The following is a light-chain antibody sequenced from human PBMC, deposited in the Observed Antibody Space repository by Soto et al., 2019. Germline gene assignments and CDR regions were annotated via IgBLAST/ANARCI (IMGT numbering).Light chain of an antibody. J-gene: IGKJ1*01. CDR1: QSVSSY. V-gene: IGKV3-20*01. Sequence: EIVLTQYPGTLSLSPGERATLSCRASQSVSSYLAWYQRKPGQAPRLLIYGASSRATGIPDRFSGSGSGTDFTLTISRLEPEDFAVYYCQQYGGSPQTFGKGTKVDIK. CDR3: QQYGGSPQT. CDR2: GAS.